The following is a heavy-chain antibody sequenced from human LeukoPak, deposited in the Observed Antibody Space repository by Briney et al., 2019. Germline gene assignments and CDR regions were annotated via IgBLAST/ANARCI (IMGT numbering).Heavy chain of an antibody. D-gene: IGHD5-18*01. J-gene: IGHJ4*02. CDR1: GFTFTTSW. CDR2: IYPGDSDT. Sequence: GESLKISCQGSGFTFTTSWIGWVRQLPGKGLEWMGNIYPGDSDTRYSPSFQGQVTISADKSINTAYLQWTSLKASDTGMYFCARGGHSYSLDYWGQGTLVTVSS. V-gene: IGHV5-51*01. CDR3: ARGGHSYSLDY.